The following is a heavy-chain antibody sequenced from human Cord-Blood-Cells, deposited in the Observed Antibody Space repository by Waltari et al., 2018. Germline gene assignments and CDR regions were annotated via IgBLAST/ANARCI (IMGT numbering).Heavy chain of an antibody. Sequence: QVQLQQWGAGLLKPSETLSLTCAVYGGSFSGYYWSWIRQPPGKGLEWIGEINHSGSNNYNPSLKSRVTISVDTSKNQFSLKLSSVTAADTAVYYCARGPYDSSGYYFYYWGQGTLVTVSS. D-gene: IGHD3-22*01. V-gene: IGHV4-34*01. CDR2: INHSGSN. J-gene: IGHJ4*02. CDR1: GGSFSGYY. CDR3: ARGPYDSSGYYFYY.